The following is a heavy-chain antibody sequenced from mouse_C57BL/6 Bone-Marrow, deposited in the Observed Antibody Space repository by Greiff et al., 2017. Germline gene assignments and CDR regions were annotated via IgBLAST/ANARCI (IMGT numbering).Heavy chain of an antibody. J-gene: IGHJ4*01. D-gene: IGHD2-12*01. V-gene: IGHV1-55*01. CDR2: IYPGSGST. Sequence: QVQLQQPGAELVKPGASVKMSCKASGYTFTSYWITWVKQRPGQGLEWIGDIYPGSGSTNYNEKFKSKATLTVDTSSSTAYMQLSSLTSEDSAVYYCAREEYSYGAMDCWGQRTSVTAAS. CDR1: GYTFTSYW. CDR3: AREEYSYGAMDC.